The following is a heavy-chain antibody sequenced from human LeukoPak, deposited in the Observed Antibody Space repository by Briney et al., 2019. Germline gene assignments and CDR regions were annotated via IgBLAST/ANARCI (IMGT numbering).Heavy chain of an antibody. D-gene: IGHD3-3*01. J-gene: IGHJ4*02. CDR3: ARELPPLEKYYFDY. Sequence: GGSLRLSCAASGFTFSNYFMNWVRQAPGRGLEWVSYISSSGNIIYYADSVKGRFIISRDNSKNTLSLQMNSLRAEDTAVYYCARELPPLEKYYFDYWGQGTLVTVSS. V-gene: IGHV3-48*01. CDR2: ISSSGNII. CDR1: GFTFSNYF.